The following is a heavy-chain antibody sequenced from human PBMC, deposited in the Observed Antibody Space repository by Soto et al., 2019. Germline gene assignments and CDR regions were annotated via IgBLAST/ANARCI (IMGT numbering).Heavy chain of an antibody. Sequence: QVQLVQSGAEVKKPGASVKVSCKASGYTFTSYGISWVRQAPGQGLEWMGWISAYNGNTNYAQKLQGRVTMTTDTSTSTAYMELRSLRSNDTAVYYCARDPLRIAAAGTARGFDPWGQGTLVTVSS. J-gene: IGHJ5*02. D-gene: IGHD6-13*01. CDR2: ISAYNGNT. V-gene: IGHV1-18*01. CDR3: ARDPLRIAAAGTARGFDP. CDR1: GYTFTSYG.